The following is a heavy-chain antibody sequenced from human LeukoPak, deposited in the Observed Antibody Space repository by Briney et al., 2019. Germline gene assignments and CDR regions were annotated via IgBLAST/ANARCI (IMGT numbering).Heavy chain of an antibody. CDR2: IKIDGSEK. Sequence: GGSLRLSCAASGFTFSNAWMSWVRQAPGKGLEWVANIKIDGSEKYYVDSVKGRFTISRDNAKNSLYLQMNSLRAEDSAVYYCAREIPGGAVTLDYWGQGTLVTVSS. CDR3: AREIPGGAVTLDY. V-gene: IGHV3-7*01. CDR1: GFTFSNAW. D-gene: IGHD1-26*01. J-gene: IGHJ4*02.